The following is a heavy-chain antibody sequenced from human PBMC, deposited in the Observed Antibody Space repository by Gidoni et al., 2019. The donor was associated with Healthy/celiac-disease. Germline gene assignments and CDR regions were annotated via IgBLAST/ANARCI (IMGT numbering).Heavy chain of an antibody. CDR1: GFTFSSYA. Sequence: EVQLLESGGGLVQPGGSLRLSCAASGFTFSSYAMSWVRQAPGKGLEWVSAISGSGGSTYYADSVKGRFTISRDNSKNTLYLQMNSLRAEDTAVYYCAKSTPRVDLLGGYSYGGVGMDVWGQGTTVTVSS. V-gene: IGHV3-23*01. D-gene: IGHD5-18*01. J-gene: IGHJ6*02. CDR2: ISGSGGST. CDR3: AKSTPRVDLLGGYSYGGVGMDV.